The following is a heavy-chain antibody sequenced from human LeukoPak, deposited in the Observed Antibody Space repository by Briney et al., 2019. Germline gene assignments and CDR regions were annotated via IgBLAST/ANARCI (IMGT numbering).Heavy chain of an antibody. CDR3: ARGIAAAGHGMDV. CDR2: TWQHGSDV. V-gene: IGHV3-33*01. D-gene: IGHD6-13*01. CDR1: GFTCSSFA. J-gene: IGHJ6*02. Sequence: GGSLRLSCAASGFTCSSFAMHWVRQAPGRGLEWVAVTWQHGSDVAYADSVKGRFIISRDDAKNTVFLQMNSLRDEDTAVYSCARGIAAAGHGMDVWGQGTTVTVSS.